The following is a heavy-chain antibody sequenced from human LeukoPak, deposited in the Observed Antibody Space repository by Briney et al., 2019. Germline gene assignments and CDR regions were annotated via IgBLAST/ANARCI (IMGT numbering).Heavy chain of an antibody. CDR3: ARQSVRPGASPLFDY. D-gene: IGHD1-14*01. J-gene: IGHJ4*02. CDR1: GFSFSVYE. V-gene: IGHV3-48*03. CDR2: ISGTGSHT. Sequence: QPGGSLRLSCTASGFSFSVYEMNWVRQAPGKGLEWVSYISGTGSHTYYADSVKGRFTISRDNAKNSLYLQMNSLRSEDTAVYYCARQSVRPGASPLFDYWGQGTLVTVSS.